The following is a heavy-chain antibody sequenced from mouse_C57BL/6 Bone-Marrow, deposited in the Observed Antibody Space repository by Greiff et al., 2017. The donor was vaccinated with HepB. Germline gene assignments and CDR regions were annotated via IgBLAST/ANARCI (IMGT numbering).Heavy chain of an antibody. J-gene: IGHJ4*01. CDR1: GFTFSSYA. V-gene: IGHV5-4*03. CDR3: ARPTVDYYAIDY. Sequence: DVKLVESGGGLVKPGGSLKLSCAASGFTFSSYAMSWVRQTPEKRLEWVATISDGGSYTYYPDNVKGRFTISRDNAKNNLYLQMSHLKSEDTAMYYCARPTVDYYAIDYWGQGTSVTVSS. CDR2: ISDGGSYT. D-gene: IGHD1-1*01.